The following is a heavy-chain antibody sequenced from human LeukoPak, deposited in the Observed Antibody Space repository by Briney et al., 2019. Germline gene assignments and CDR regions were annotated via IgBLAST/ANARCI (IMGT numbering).Heavy chain of an antibody. CDR3: TRPMSMATTGNYYYGMDV. D-gene: IGHD1-1*01. Sequence: PGGSLRLSCAASGFSFSSYWMHWVRQAPGKGLVWVSRINSDGSSTSYADSVKGRFTISRDNAKNTLHLQMNSLRAEDTAVYYCTRPMSMATTGNYYYGMDVWGQGTTVTVSS. V-gene: IGHV3-74*01. J-gene: IGHJ6*02. CDR2: INSDGSST. CDR1: GFSFSSYW.